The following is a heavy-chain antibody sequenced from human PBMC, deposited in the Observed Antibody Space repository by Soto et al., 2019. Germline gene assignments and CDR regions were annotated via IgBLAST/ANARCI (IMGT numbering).Heavy chain of an antibody. J-gene: IGHJ4*02. CDR2: ISYDGSNK. CDR1: GFTFSSYA. Sequence: LRLSCAASGFTFSSYAMHWVRQAPGKGLEWVAVISYDGSNKYYADSVKGRFTISRDNSKNTLYLQMNSLRAEDTAVYYCARGVGATAEFDYWGQGTLVTVSS. D-gene: IGHD1-26*01. V-gene: IGHV3-30-3*01. CDR3: ARGVGATAEFDY.